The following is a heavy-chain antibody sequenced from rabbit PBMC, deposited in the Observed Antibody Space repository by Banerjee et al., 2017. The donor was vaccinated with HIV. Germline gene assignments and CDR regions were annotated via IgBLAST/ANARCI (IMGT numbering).Heavy chain of an antibody. J-gene: IGHJ4*01. CDR2: INTGSVNT. D-gene: IGHD7-1*01. CDR1: GFSFSCKYV. V-gene: IGHV1S40*01. Sequence: QSLEESGGDLVKPGAALTLSCTASGFSFSCKYVVSWVRRDPGKGGEWIACINTGSVNTVSAKWAKGRFTSSQPSSTTVTLQMTSLTAADTATDFRATDRTGVISGASQRYVFTLWGPGTLVTVS. CDR3: ATDRTGVISGASQRYVFTL.